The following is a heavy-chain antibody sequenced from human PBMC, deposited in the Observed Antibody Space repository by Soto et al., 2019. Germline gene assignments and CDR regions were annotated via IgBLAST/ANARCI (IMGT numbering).Heavy chain of an antibody. V-gene: IGHV3-23*01. CDR1: GFTFSTYA. D-gene: IGHD6-19*01. Sequence: EVQLLESGGGLVQPGGSLRLSCAASGFTFSTYAMSWVRQAPGKGLEWVSSISSSGSGTYYADSVKGRFTISRDNSKTTLFLQMNGLRAEDTAVYYCAERRPLAEYYFDYWGQGTLVTVTS. CDR2: ISSSGSGT. CDR3: AERRPLAEYYFDY. J-gene: IGHJ4*02.